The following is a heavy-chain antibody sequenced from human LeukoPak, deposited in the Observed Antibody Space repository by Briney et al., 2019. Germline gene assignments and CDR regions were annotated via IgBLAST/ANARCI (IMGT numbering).Heavy chain of an antibody. Sequence: GGSLRLSCAASGFTFSSYAMSWVRQAPGKGLEWVSAISGSGGSTYYADSVKGRFTISRDNSKNTLYLQMNSLRAEDTAVYYCANWGRFWELHHFDYWGQGTLVTVSS. CDR3: ANWGRFWELHHFDY. CDR1: GFTFSSYA. D-gene: IGHD3-16*01. V-gene: IGHV3-23*01. J-gene: IGHJ4*02. CDR2: ISGSGGST.